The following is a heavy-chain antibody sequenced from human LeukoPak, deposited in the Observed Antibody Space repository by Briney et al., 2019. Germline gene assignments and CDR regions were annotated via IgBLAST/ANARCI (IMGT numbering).Heavy chain of an antibody. CDR1: GYTFTDYY. CDR3: AREAGDNAFDI. CDR2: TNPNSGGT. V-gene: IGHV1-2*02. D-gene: IGHD2-21*01. J-gene: IGHJ3*02. Sequence: GASVKVSCKASGYTFTDYYMHWVRQAPGQGLEWMGWTNPNSGGTKYVQKFQGRVTMTRDTSISTAYMEVSRLRSDDTGVYYCAREAGDNAFDIWGQGTMVTVSS.